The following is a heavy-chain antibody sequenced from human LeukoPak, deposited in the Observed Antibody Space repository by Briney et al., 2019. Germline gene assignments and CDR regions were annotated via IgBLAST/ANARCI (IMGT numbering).Heavy chain of an antibody. J-gene: IGHJ4*02. CDR1: GYTFTGYY. CDR3: ATSGRLLWFGETPFDY. Sequence: ASVKVSCKASGYTFTGYYMHWVRQAPGQGLEGMGWINPNSGGTNYAQKFQGRVTMTRDTSISTAYMELSRLRSDDTAVYYCATSGRLLWFGETPFDYWGQGTLVTVSS. V-gene: IGHV1-2*02. D-gene: IGHD3-10*01. CDR2: INPNSGGT.